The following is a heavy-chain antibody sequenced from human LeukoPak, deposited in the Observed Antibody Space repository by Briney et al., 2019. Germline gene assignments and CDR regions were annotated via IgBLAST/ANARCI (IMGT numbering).Heavy chain of an antibody. V-gene: IGHV3-23*01. CDR2: ISDSGGST. Sequence: GESLRLSCAASGFTFSGYAMSWVRQPPGKGLEWVSAISDSGGSTYYPAPEKGRFIISRANYKHSLYMQIYILGAEDTAVYYCAKVKYGSSWYEDYFDYWGQGTLVTVSS. D-gene: IGHD6-13*01. CDR1: GFTFSGYA. J-gene: IGHJ4*02. CDR3: AKVKYGSSWYEDYFDY.